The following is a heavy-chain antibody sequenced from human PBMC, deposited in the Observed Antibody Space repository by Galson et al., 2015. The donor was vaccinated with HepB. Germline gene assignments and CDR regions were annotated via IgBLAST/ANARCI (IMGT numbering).Heavy chain of an antibody. D-gene: IGHD6-19*01. V-gene: IGHV3-33*01. CDR2: IWYDGSNK. J-gene: IGHJ5*02. CDR1: GFTFSSYG. Sequence: SLRLSCAASGFTFSSYGMHWVRQAPGKGLEWVAVIWYDGSNKYYADSVKGRFTISRDNSKNTLYLQMNSLRAEDTAVYYCARALMAGDSSGWSLWFDPWGQGTLVTVSS. CDR3: ARALMAGDSSGWSLWFDP.